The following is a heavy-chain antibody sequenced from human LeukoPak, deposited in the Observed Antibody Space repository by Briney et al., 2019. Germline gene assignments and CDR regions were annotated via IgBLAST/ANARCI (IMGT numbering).Heavy chain of an antibody. V-gene: IGHV3-33*01. CDR3: VRDRGGYHYFDY. CDR1: GFTFRNFG. D-gene: IGHD3-16*02. J-gene: IGHJ4*02. CDR2: IWYDGSKS. Sequence: SGGSLRLSCAASGFTFRNFGMHWVRQAPGKGLEGVAIIWYDGSKSYYADSVKDRFTFSRHNSKNTVYLQMNGLRADDTAVYFCVRDRGGYHYFDYWGQGTLVTVSS.